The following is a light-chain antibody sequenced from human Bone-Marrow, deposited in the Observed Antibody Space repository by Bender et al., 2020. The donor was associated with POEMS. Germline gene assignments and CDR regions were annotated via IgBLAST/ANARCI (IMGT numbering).Light chain of an antibody. V-gene: IGLV2-8*01. Sequence: QSALTQPPSASGSPGQSVTISCTGTSSDVGPFSYVSWYQQLPGTAPQLIIYEDSRRSSGVSGRFAGSTSGNTASLTVAGLQAEDEADYYCSSYGGTNGWVFGGGTKLTVL. CDR1: SSDVGPFSY. J-gene: IGLJ3*02. CDR3: SSYGGTNGWV. CDR2: EDS.